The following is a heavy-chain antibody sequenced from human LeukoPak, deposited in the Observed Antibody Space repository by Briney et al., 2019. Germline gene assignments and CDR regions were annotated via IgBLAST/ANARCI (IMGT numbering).Heavy chain of an antibody. CDR2: IYYSGST. J-gene: IGHJ5*02. CDR1: GGSISSYY. Sequence: PSETLSLTSTVSGGSISSYYWSWIRQPPGKGLEWIGYIYYSGSTNYNPSLKSRVTISVDTSKNQFSLKLSSVTAADTAVYYCARVPVNIWENWFDPWGQGTLVTVSS. CDR3: ARVPVNIWENWFDP. V-gene: IGHV4-59*12. D-gene: IGHD1-26*01.